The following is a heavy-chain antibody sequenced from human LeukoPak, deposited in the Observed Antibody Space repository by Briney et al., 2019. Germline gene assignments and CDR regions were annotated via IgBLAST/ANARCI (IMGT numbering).Heavy chain of an antibody. J-gene: IGHJ4*02. CDR3: ARRTVYCSGGSCYSGRFDY. V-gene: IGHV4-39*01. CDR1: GGSISSSSYY. Sequence: SETLSLTCTVSGGSISSSSYYWGWIRQPPGKGLEWIGSIYYSGSTYYNPSLKSRVTISVDTSKNQFSLKLSSVTAADTAVYYCARRTVYCSGGSCYSGRFDYWGQGTLVTVSS. CDR2: IYYSGST. D-gene: IGHD2-15*01.